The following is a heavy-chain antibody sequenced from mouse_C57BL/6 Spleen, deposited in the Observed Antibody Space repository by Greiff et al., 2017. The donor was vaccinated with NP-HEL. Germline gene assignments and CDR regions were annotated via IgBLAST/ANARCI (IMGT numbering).Heavy chain of an antibody. V-gene: IGHV3-1*01. J-gene: IGHJ4*01. CDR1: GYSITSGYD. CDR2: ISYSGST. Sequence: ESGPGMVKPSQSLSLTCTVTGYSITSGYDWHWIRHFPGNKLEWMGYISYSGSTNYNPSLKSRISITHDTSKNHFFLKLKSVTTEDTATYYCAREGVVGAMDYWGQGTSVTVSS. CDR3: AREGVVGAMDY. D-gene: IGHD1-1*01.